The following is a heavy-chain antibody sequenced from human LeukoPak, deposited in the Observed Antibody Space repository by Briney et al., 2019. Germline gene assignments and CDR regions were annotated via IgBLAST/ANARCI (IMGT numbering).Heavy chain of an antibody. V-gene: IGHV1-46*01. CDR1: GYTFTSYY. D-gene: IGHD3-10*01. J-gene: IGHJ6*03. Sequence: ASVKVSCKASGYTFTSYYMHWVRQAPGQGVEWMGIINPSGGSKSYAQKFQGRVTMTRDTSTSTVYMELSSLRSEDTAVYYCARSMVRGVIEGPAPYYYYMDVWGKGTTVTVSS. CDR3: ARSMVRGVIEGPAPYYYYMDV. CDR2: INPSGGSK.